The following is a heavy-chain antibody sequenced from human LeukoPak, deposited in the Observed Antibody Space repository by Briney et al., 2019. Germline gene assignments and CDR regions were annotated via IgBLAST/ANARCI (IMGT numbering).Heavy chain of an antibody. CDR1: GFTFSSYA. CDR2: ISYDGSNK. D-gene: IGHD5-12*01. Sequence: GGSLRLSCAASGFTFSSYAMHWVRQAPGKGLEWVAVISYDGSNKYYADSVKGRFTISRDNSKNTLYLQMNSLRAEDTAVYYCARVTGHSSYGWFDYWGQGTLVTVSS. CDR3: ARVTGHSSYGWFDY. J-gene: IGHJ4*02. V-gene: IGHV3-30*04.